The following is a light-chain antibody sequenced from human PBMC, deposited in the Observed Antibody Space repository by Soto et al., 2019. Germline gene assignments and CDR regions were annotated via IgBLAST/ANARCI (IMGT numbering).Light chain of an antibody. Sequence: QSALTQPPSASGSPGQSVTISCTGTPSDVGASNYVSWYQQQPGKAPKLMISEVSKRPSGVPDRFAGSKSGNTASLTVSWLHAEDEADYYCSSSAGTKNMVFGAGTKLTVL. CDR3: SSSAGTKNMV. CDR1: PSDVGASNY. J-gene: IGLJ2*01. V-gene: IGLV2-8*01. CDR2: EVS.